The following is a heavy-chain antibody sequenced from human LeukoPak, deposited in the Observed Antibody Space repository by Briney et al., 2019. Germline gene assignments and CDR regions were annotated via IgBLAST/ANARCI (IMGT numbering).Heavy chain of an antibody. Sequence: ASVKVSCKASGYTFTSYGISWVRQAPGQGLEWMGWISAYNGNTNYAQKLQGRVTMTTDTSTSTAYMELRSLRSDDTAVYYCARSGYCGGDCYPRGDWFDPWGQGTLVTVSS. CDR3: ARSGYCGGDCYPRGDWFDP. J-gene: IGHJ5*02. D-gene: IGHD2-21*02. CDR2: ISAYNGNT. CDR1: GYTFTSYG. V-gene: IGHV1-18*01.